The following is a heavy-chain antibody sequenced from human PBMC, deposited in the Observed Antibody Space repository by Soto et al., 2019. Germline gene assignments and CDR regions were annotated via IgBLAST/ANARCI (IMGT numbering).Heavy chain of an antibody. Sequence: SETLSLTCAVSGYSINIDYYWAWIRQPPGKGLEWIGSIYHSGSAYYNPSLQSRVTISVDASKNQFSLKVSSVTAADTAVYYCAGLTTVRYFDYWGQGTLVTVSS. V-gene: IGHV4-38-2*01. J-gene: IGHJ4*02. CDR1: GYSINIDYY. CDR3: AGLTTVRYFDY. D-gene: IGHD4-17*01. CDR2: IYHSGSA.